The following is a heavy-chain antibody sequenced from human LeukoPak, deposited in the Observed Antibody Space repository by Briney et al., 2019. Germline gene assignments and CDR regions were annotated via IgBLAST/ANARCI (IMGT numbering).Heavy chain of an antibody. Sequence: ASVKVSCKASGYSFTSHYMHWVRQAPGQGLEWMGLINPSGSSTLYAQKFQGRVTMTRDMSTTTDYMELSSLRSEDTAVYYCARHVSTTRGVMILRRISWFDPWGQGTLVTVSS. V-gene: IGHV1-46*01. CDR3: ARHVSTTRGVMILRRISWFDP. J-gene: IGHJ5*02. D-gene: IGHD3-10*01. CDR1: GYSFTSHY. CDR2: INPSGSST.